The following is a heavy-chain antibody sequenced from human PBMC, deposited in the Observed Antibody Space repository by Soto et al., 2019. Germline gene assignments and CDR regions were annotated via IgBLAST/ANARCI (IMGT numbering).Heavy chain of an antibody. D-gene: IGHD6-13*01. Sequence: GGSLRLSCAASGFTFSSYGMHWVRQAPGKGLEWVAVIWYDGSNKYYADSVKGRFTISRDNSKNSLYLQMNSLRVEDTAVYYCASALAAPGGFWGQGTLVTVSS. CDR1: GFTFSSYG. CDR2: IWYDGSNK. V-gene: IGHV3-33*01. CDR3: ASALAAPGGF. J-gene: IGHJ1*01.